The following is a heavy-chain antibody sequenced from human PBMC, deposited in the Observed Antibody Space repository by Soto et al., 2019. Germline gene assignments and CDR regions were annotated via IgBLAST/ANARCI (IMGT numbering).Heavy chain of an antibody. V-gene: IGHV4-61*01. CDR1: GGSVSSGSYY. CDR2: IYYSGST. Sequence: SETLSLTCTVSGGSVSSGSYYWSWIRQPPGKGLEWIGYIYYSGSTNYNPSLKSRVTISVDTSKNQFSLKLSSVTAADTAVYYCATDFGIVGAGTDYYGMDVWGQGTTVTVSS. J-gene: IGHJ6*02. D-gene: IGHD1-26*01. CDR3: ATDFGIVGAGTDYYGMDV.